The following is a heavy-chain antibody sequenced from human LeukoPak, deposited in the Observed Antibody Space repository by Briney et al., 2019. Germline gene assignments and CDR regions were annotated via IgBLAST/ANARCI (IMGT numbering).Heavy chain of an antibody. Sequence: SETLSLTCTVSGGSISSSSYYWSWIRQPAGKGLEWMGRIYTSGSTHYNPSLKSRVTISVDTSKNQFSLKLSSVTAADTAVYYCARDARYCSGGSCYTAQGYWGQGTLVTVSS. V-gene: IGHV4-61*02. CDR3: ARDARYCSGGSCYTAQGY. CDR2: IYTSGST. CDR1: GGSISSSSYY. D-gene: IGHD2-15*01. J-gene: IGHJ4*02.